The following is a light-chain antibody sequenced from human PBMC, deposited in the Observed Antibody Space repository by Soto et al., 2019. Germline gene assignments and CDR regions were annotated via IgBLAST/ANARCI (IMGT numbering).Light chain of an antibody. CDR2: DVS. J-gene: IGLJ2*01. CDR3: CSYATSNTVV. CDR1: SSDIGRYKF. V-gene: IGLV2-14*03. Sequence: QSALTQPASVSGSPGQSITISCTGTSSDIGRYKFLSWYQRHPGKAPKLMIYDVSNRPSGVSNRFSGSKSGNTASLTISGLQAEDEADYYCCSYATSNTVVFGGGTKLTVL.